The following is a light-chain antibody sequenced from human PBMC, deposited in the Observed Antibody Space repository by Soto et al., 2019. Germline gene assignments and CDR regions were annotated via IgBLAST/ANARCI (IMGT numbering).Light chain of an antibody. J-gene: IGLJ2*01. CDR3: AAWDDSLNAVV. CDR1: TSNIGSNP. CDR2: STN. Sequence: QSVLTQPPSASGTPGQRVTISCSGSTSNIGSNPVHWYQQLPGTAPKLLIHSTNQRPSGVPDRFFGSKSGTSASLAISGLQSEDETDYYCAAWDDSLNAVVFGGGTKLTV. V-gene: IGLV1-44*01.